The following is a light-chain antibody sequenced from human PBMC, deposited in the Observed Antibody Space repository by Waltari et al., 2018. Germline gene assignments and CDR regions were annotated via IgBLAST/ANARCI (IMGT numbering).Light chain of an antibody. CDR3: CSFRGSYTYV. Sequence: QSALTQPRSVTGSPGQSVTISCTGITHHVDASQYLSWFQQHPGSAPKLLIFDISERPSGVPDRFSGSKSANTASLTISGLQPEDEATYFCCSFRGSYTYVFGPGTSVTV. CDR2: DIS. CDR1: THHVDASQY. V-gene: IGLV2-11*01. J-gene: IGLJ1*01.